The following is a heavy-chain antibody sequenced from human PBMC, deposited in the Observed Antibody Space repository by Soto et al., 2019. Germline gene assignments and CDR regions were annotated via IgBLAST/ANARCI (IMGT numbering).Heavy chain of an antibody. Sequence: QVQLVQSGAEEKKPGASVKVSCKASGYTFTSYAMHWVRQAPGQRLEWMGWINAGNGNTKYSQKFQGRVTITRDTSASTAYMELSSQRSEDTAVYYCARPGGRYCSGGSCYYVWGQGTTVTVSS. J-gene: IGHJ6*02. CDR2: INAGNGNT. CDR1: GYTFTSYA. CDR3: ARPGGRYCSGGSCYYV. V-gene: IGHV1-3*05. D-gene: IGHD2-15*01.